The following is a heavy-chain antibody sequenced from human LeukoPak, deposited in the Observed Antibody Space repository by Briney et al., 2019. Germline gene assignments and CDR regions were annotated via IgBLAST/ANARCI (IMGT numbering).Heavy chain of an antibody. D-gene: IGHD2-2*01. V-gene: IGHV1-46*01. J-gene: IGHJ4*02. CDR3: ARDSRVVPAAGHYFDS. CDR1: GYTFSSYH. Sequence: ASVKVPCKASGYTFSSYHMHWVRQAPGQGLERLGIINPSSGSTSYAQKFQGRVTMTRDTSTSIVYMELSSLRSEDTAVYYCARDSRVVPAAGHYFDSWGQGILVTVSS. CDR2: INPSSGST.